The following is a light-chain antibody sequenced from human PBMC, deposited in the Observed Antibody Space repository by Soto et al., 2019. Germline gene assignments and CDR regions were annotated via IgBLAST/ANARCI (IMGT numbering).Light chain of an antibody. J-gene: IGLJ1*01. V-gene: IGLV1-47*02. CDR2: SNN. Sequence: QSVLTQPPSASGTPGQRVTISCSGSSSNIGSNYVYWYQQLPGTAPKLLIYSNNQRPSGVPDRFSGSKSGTSASLAISGLRSEDEADYYCAAWDDRLSGRGYVFGTGTKVTVL. CDR1: SSNIGSNY. CDR3: AAWDDRLSGRGYV.